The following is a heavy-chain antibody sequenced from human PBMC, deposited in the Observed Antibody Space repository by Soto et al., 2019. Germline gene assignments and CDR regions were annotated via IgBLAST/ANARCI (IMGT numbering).Heavy chain of an antibody. CDR2: IYHSGST. V-gene: IGHV4-30-2*01. CDR3: ASYQQSYAFDI. Sequence: PSETLSLTCAVSGGSISSGGYSWSWIRQPPGKGLEWIGYIYHSGSTYYNPSLKSRVTISVDRSKNQFSLKLSSVTAADTAVYYCASYQQSYAFDIWGQGTMVTVS. D-gene: IGHD2-2*01. CDR1: GGSISSGGYS. J-gene: IGHJ3*02.